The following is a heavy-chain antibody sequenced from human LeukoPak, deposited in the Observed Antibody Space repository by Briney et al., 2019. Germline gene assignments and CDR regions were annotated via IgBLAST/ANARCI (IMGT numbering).Heavy chain of an antibody. D-gene: IGHD3-22*01. CDR3: GREPFYYDRRGRRVEFFHH. CDR2: IKQDGSEK. J-gene: IGHJ1*01. Sequence: GGSLRLSCAASGFTFSSYWMSWVRQAPGKGLEWVANIKQDGSEKYYVDSVKGRLTISRDNSKNTLYLQMISLRAEDTAVYYCGREPFYYDRRGRRVEFFHHGARAPWATVPS. V-gene: IGHV3-7*01. CDR1: GFTFSSYW.